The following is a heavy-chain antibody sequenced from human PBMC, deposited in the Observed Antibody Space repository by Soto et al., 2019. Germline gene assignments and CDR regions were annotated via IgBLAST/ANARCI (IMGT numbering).Heavy chain of an antibody. CDR2: ISYDGSNK. D-gene: IGHD3-10*01. V-gene: IGHV3-30*18. Sequence: VAVISYDGSNKYYADSVKGRFTISRDNSKNTLYLQMNSLRAEDTAVYYCAKAGSEYYYYYYGMDVWGQGTTVTVSS. CDR3: AKAGSEYYYYYYGMDV. J-gene: IGHJ6*02.